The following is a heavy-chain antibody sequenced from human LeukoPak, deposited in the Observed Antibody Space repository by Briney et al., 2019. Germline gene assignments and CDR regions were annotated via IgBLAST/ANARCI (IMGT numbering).Heavy chain of an antibody. CDR3: ARRDGYGAYDI. D-gene: IGHD5-24*01. J-gene: IGHJ3*02. Sequence: GESLKISCKVSGYSFTSYWIGWVRQIPGKGLGWMGIIYPGHSDTRYSPSFQGQVTISPDKSISTAYLQWSSLKASDTAIYYCARRDGYGAYDIWGQGTMVTVSS. CDR1: GYSFTSYW. V-gene: IGHV5-51*01. CDR2: IYPGHSDT.